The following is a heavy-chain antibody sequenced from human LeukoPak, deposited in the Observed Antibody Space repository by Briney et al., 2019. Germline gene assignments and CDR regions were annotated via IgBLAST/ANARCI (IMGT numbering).Heavy chain of an antibody. CDR1: GGTFSSYA. D-gene: IGHD2-2*01. CDR3: AREVGRYCSSTSCPRGPWFDP. J-gene: IGHJ5*02. Sequence: SVKVSCKASGGTFSSYAISWVRQAPGQGLEWMGGIIPIFGTANYAQKLQGRVTMTTDTSTSTAYMELRSLRSDDTAVYYCAREVGRYCSSTSCPRGPWFDPWGQGTLVTVSS. CDR2: IIPIFGTA. V-gene: IGHV1-69*05.